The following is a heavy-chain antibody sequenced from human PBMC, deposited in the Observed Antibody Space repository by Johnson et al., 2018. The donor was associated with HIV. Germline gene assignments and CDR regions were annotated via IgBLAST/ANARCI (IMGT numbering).Heavy chain of an antibody. Sequence: VQLVESGGGLVKPGGSLRLSCAASGFTFTNAWMSWVRQAPGKGLEWVGRIKSKTDGGTTDNAAPVKGRFTISRDDSKNTLYLQMNSLKTEDTAVYYCTTPRHYYDSSCYYVGDAFDIWGQGTMVTVSS. CDR1: GFTFTNAW. CDR3: TTPRHYYDSSCYYVGDAFDI. CDR2: IKSKTDGGTT. J-gene: IGHJ3*02. D-gene: IGHD3-22*01. V-gene: IGHV3-15*01.